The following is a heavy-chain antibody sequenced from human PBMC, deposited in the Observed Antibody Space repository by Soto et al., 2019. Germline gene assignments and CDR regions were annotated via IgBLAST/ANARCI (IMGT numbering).Heavy chain of an antibody. V-gene: IGHV3-30*03. J-gene: IGHJ4*02. CDR1: GFTFISYG. CDR3: AHTWRYCIGGTCVTAHY. CDR2: ISYDGNNK. D-gene: IGHD2-15*01. Sequence: QVQLVASGGGVVQHGMALKLSCEASGFTFISYGMHWVSQAPGKGLEWLTVISYDGNNKSYADSVKCRFTISRDNSKNTLYLHMNSLRPEDPAVYYCAHTWRYCIGGTCVTAHYWVQGNLGTVS.